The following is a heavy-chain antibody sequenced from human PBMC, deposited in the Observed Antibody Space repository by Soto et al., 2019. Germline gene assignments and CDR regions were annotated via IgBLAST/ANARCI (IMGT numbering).Heavy chain of an antibody. CDR3: ASKKSDYGDYVQGHAFDI. V-gene: IGHV3-21*01. J-gene: IGHJ3*02. Sequence: GGSLRLSCAASGFTFSSYSMNWVRQAPGKGLEWVSSISSSSSYIYYADSVKGRFTISRDNAKNSLYLQMNSLRAEDTAVYYCASKKSDYGDYVQGHAFDIWGQGTMVTVSS. CDR1: GFTFSSYS. CDR2: ISSSSSYI. D-gene: IGHD4-17*01.